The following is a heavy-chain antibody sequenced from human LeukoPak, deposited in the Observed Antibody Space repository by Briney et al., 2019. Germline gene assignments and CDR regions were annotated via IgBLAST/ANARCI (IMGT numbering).Heavy chain of an antibody. CDR3: ARGYDFWSGYSPRPSDWFDP. Sequence: PSETLSLTCTVSGGSISSYYWSWIRQTPGKGLEWIGYIYYSGSTNYNPSLKSRVTISVDTSKNQFSLKLSSVTAADTAVYYCARGYDFWSGYSPRPSDWFDPWGQGTLVTVSS. CDR1: GGSISSYY. V-gene: IGHV4-59*01. CDR2: IYYSGST. D-gene: IGHD3-3*01. J-gene: IGHJ5*02.